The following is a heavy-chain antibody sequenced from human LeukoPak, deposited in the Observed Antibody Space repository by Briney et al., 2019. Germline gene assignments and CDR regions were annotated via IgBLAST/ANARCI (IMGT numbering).Heavy chain of an antibody. Sequence: GGSLRLSCAASGLTFSSYAMRWVRQAPGKGLEGVSAISDSGGSTYYADSVKGRFTISRDNSKNTLYLQMNSLRAEDTAVYYCARDGTRGFDPWGQGTLVTVSS. CDR3: ARDGTRGFDP. V-gene: IGHV3-23*01. CDR1: GLTFSSYA. D-gene: IGHD6-13*01. J-gene: IGHJ5*02. CDR2: ISDSGGST.